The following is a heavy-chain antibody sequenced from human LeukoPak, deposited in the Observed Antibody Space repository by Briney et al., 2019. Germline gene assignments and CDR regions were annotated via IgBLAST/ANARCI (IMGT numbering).Heavy chain of an antibody. J-gene: IGHJ5*02. CDR3: AKDRADNGDRLRFDP. CDR2: ISGSGDST. D-gene: IGHD4-17*01. V-gene: IGHV3-23*01. CDR1: AFTFSNYA. Sequence: GGSLRLSCAASAFTFSNYAMSWVRQAPGKGLEWVSSISGSGDSTFYADSVKGRFTISRDNSEDTLYLQMNSLRGEDTAVYYCAKDRADNGDRLRFDPWGQGTLVTVSS.